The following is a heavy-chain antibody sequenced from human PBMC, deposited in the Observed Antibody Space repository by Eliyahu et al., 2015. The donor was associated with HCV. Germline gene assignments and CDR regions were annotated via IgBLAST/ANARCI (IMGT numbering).Heavy chain of an antibody. Sequence: EVQLLESGGGVVQPGGSLRLSXAXSGFTFTGXAXSWVRQAPGKGLEWVSSISTTGAKTYYADSVKGRFTISRDNSKNTVYLQMNSLRGEDTAIYYCAKGGGETFDPWGQGTLVTVSS. D-gene: IGHD6-25*01. J-gene: IGHJ5*02. CDR3: AKGGGETFDP. CDR2: ISTTGAKT. V-gene: IGHV3-23*01. CDR1: GFTFTGXA.